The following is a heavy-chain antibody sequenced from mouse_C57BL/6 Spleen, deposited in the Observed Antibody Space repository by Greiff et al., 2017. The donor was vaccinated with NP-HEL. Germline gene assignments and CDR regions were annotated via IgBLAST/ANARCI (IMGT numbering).Heavy chain of an antibody. Sequence: QVQLKQSGAELVRPGASVKLSCKASGYTFTDYYINWVKQRPGQGLEWIARIYPGSGNTYYNEKFKGKATLTAEKSSSTAYMQLSSLTSEDSAVYFCARRGVYDYDYWGQGTTLTVSS. D-gene: IGHD2-4*01. CDR1: GYTFTDYY. V-gene: IGHV1-76*01. CDR3: ARRGVYDYDY. J-gene: IGHJ2*01. CDR2: IYPGSGNT.